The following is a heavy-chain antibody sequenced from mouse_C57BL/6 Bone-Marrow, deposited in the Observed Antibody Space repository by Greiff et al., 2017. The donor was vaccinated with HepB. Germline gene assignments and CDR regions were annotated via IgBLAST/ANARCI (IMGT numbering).Heavy chain of an antibody. D-gene: IGHD1-1*01. CDR3: ATFYYGSSYGV. J-gene: IGHJ1*03. CDR2: IDPSDSET. Sequence: QVQLQQPGAELVRPGSSVKLSCKASGYTFTSYWMHWVKQRPIQGLEWIGNIDPSDSETHYNQKFKDKATLTVDKSSSTAYMQLSSLTSEDSAIYYCATFYYGSSYGVWGTGTTVTVSS. CDR1: GYTFTSYW. V-gene: IGHV1-52*01.